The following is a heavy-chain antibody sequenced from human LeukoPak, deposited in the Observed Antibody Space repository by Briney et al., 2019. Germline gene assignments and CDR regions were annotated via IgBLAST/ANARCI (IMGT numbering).Heavy chain of an antibody. J-gene: IGHJ4*02. Sequence: GGSLRLSCADSGFTFSSYRMNWVRQAPGKGLEWVSYISSSSSTIYYADSVKGRFTISRDNAKNSLYLQMNSLRAEDTAVYYCARDRYCGGDCPEYYFDYWGQGTLVTVSS. CDR1: GFTFSSYR. D-gene: IGHD2-21*02. CDR3: ARDRYCGGDCPEYYFDY. CDR2: ISSSSSTI. V-gene: IGHV3-48*04.